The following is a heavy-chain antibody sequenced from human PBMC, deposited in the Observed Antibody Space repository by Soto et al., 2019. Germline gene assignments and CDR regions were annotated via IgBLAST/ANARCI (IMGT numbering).Heavy chain of an antibody. D-gene: IGHD3-22*01. V-gene: IGHV3-48*03. CDR3: ARVNGRNYYDSSGHLHAFDI. CDR1: GFTFSTYE. CDR2: ISNSGDTI. Sequence: PGGRQRLTCAASGFTFSTYEMNWVRQAPGKGLEWVSYISNSGDTIYYADSVKGRFTISRDNAKNSLYLQMNSLRAEDTAVYYCARVNGRNYYDSSGHLHAFDIWGQGRMVT. J-gene: IGHJ3*02.